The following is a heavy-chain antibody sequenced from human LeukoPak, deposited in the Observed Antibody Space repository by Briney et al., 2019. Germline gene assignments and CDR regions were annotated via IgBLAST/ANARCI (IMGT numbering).Heavy chain of an antibody. CDR3: ARYSSGWYGDFDY. Sequence: SETLSLTCSVSGGSISSFYWSWIRQPAGKGLEWIGHIYTSGSTSDNPSLKSRVTMSVDTSKNQFSLKLSSVTAADTAVYYCARYSSGWYGDFDYWGQGTLVTVSS. V-gene: IGHV4-4*07. D-gene: IGHD6-19*01. CDR2: IYTSGST. CDR1: GGSISSFY. J-gene: IGHJ4*02.